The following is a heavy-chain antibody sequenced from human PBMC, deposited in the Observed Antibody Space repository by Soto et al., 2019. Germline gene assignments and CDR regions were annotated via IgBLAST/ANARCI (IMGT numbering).Heavy chain of an antibody. CDR1: EFSFSSNW. J-gene: IGHJ4*02. V-gene: IGHV3-74*01. CDR2: INGDGSTT. D-gene: IGHD1-20*01. CDR3: AGGPKGRYGVDY. Sequence: GGSLRLSCAASEFSFSSNWMHWVRQAPGKGLVWVSRINGDGSTTSYADSVKGRFTVSRDNAKNTLYLQMDSLGAEDTAVYYCAGGPKGRYGVDYWGQGTLVTVSS.